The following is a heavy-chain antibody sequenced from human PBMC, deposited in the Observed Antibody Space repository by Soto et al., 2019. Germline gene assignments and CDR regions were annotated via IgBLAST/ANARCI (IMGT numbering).Heavy chain of an antibody. Sequence: GGSLRLSCAASGFTFSSYSMNWVRQAPGKGLEWVSYISSSSTIYYADSVKGRFTISRDNAKNSLYLQMNSLRAEDTAVYYCARGLNSDYYGSGSPGYSGQGTLVTVSS. CDR2: ISSSSTI. CDR1: GFTFSSYS. D-gene: IGHD3-10*01. J-gene: IGHJ4*02. V-gene: IGHV3-48*01. CDR3: ARGLNSDYYGSGSPGY.